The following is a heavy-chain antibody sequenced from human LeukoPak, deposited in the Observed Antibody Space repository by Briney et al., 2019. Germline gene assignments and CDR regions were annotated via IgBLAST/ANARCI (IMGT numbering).Heavy chain of an antibody. Sequence: PGGSLRLSCAASEFTFSRYWMSWVRQAPGKGLEWVANINQDGSGQYYVDSVKGRFTISRDNAKSSLYLQMNGLRAEDTAIYYCARDCHCYTRKCVDYMDVWGKGTTVTVSS. D-gene: IGHD3-16*02. CDR1: EFTFSRYW. CDR2: INQDGSGQ. CDR3: ARDCHCYTRKCVDYMDV. V-gene: IGHV3-7*01. J-gene: IGHJ6*03.